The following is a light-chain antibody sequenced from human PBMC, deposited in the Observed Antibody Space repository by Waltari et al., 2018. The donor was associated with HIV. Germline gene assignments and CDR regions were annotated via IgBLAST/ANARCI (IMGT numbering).Light chain of an antibody. CDR1: ALPKKY. CDR2: KDS. CDR3: QSADSSGTYPVV. V-gene: IGLV3-25*03. J-gene: IGLJ2*01. Sequence: SYELTQPPSVSVSPGQTARITCSGDALPKKYAYWYQQKPGQAPVGGIYKDSERPSGIPERFSGSSSGTTVTLTISGVQAEDEADYYCQSADSSGTYPVVFGGGTKLTVL.